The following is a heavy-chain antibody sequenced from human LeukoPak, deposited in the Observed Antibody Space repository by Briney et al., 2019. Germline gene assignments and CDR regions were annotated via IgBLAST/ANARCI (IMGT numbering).Heavy chain of an antibody. Sequence: GESLKISCKASGYSFTYYFIAWMRQMPGKGLEWMGIIYPGDSDTKYNPSFQGQVTISADKSTNTAYLQWSSLEASDTAMYYCARHLGGDRTSGYYNYWGQGTLVTVSS. D-gene: IGHD3-3*01. CDR2: IYPGDSDT. CDR1: GYSFTYYF. CDR3: ARHLGGDRTSGYYNY. J-gene: IGHJ4*02. V-gene: IGHV5-51*01.